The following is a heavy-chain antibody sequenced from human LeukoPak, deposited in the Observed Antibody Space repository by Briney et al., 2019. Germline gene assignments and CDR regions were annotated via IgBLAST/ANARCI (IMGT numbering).Heavy chain of an antibody. Sequence: GGSLRLSCAASGFTFDDYAMNWVRQAPGKGLEWVSSIISSSSYIYYADSAKGRFTISRDNAKNSLYLQMNSLRAEDTAVYDCARDRTTNYYDSSGYWDWGQGTLVTVSS. CDR2: IISSSSYI. V-gene: IGHV3-21*01. CDR1: GFTFDDYA. D-gene: IGHD3-22*01. CDR3: ARDRTTNYYDSSGYWD. J-gene: IGHJ4*02.